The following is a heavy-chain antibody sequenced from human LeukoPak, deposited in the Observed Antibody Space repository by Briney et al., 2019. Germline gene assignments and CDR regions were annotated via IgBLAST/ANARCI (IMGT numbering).Heavy chain of an antibody. V-gene: IGHV3-30-3*01. J-gene: IGHJ4*02. Sequence: GRSLRLSCAASGFTFSSYAMHWVRQAPGKGLEWVAVISYDGSNKYYADSVKGRFTISRDNSKNTLYLQMNSLRAEDTAVYYCARGVGARGHFDYWGQGTLVTVSS. CDR1: GFTFSSYA. CDR2: ISYDGSNK. D-gene: IGHD1-26*01. CDR3: ARGVGARGHFDY.